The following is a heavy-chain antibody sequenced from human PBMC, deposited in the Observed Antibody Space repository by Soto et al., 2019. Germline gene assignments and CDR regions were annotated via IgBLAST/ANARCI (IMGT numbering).Heavy chain of an antibody. J-gene: IGHJ6*02. CDR2: ISYDGSNK. V-gene: IGHV3-30*18. Sequence: LRLSCAASGFTFSSYGMHWVRQAPGKGLEWVAVISYDGSNKYYADSVKGRFTISGDNSKNTLYLQMNSLRAEDTAVYYCAKGGGIAARHFYYYGMDVWGQGTTVTVSS. CDR3: AKGGGIAARHFYYYGMDV. D-gene: IGHD6-6*01. CDR1: GFTFSSYG.